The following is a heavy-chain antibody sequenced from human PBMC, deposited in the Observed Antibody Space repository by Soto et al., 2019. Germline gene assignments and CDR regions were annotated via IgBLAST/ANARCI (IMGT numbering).Heavy chain of an antibody. CDR1: GASVNTYS. Sequence: PSETLSLTCTVSGASVNTYSWSWIRQPAWRGLEWIGRIYTSASTNYSPSLKGRVTLSVDTSKNQVSLKLTSVTAADTAIYYCAKDREEGYNFYYGMDVWGQGAKVTVSS. CDR2: IYTSAST. V-gene: IGHV4-4*07. CDR3: AKDREEGYNFYYGMDV. J-gene: IGHJ6*02. D-gene: IGHD2-2*02.